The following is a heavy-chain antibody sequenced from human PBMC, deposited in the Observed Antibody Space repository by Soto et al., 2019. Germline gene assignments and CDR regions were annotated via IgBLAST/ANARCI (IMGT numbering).Heavy chain of an antibody. J-gene: IGHJ4*02. Sequence: SETLSLTCTVSXGSISSYYWSWIRQPPGKGLEWIGYIYYSGSTNYNPSLKSRVTISVDTSKNQFSLKLSSVTAADTAVYYCGREGFYYYDSIVYTGPFASWGQAPLSPSPQ. CDR1: XGSISSYY. CDR3: GREGFYYYDSIVYTGPFAS. V-gene: IGHV4-59*01. D-gene: IGHD3-22*01. CDR2: IYYSGST.